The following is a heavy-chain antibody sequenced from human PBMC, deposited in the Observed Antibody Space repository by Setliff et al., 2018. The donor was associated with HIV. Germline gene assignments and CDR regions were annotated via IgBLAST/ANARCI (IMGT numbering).Heavy chain of an antibody. V-gene: IGHV3-30*01. CDR2: ISYDGSNK. CDR1: GFTFSNFA. Sequence: PGGSLRLSCVASGFTFSNFAMHWVRQAPGKGLEWVALISYDGSNKYYADSVKGRFTISRDNSKNTLFLQMNSLRAEDTAVYYCARDLPIYDTSGSLDYWGQGALVTVSS. D-gene: IGHD3-22*01. J-gene: IGHJ4*02. CDR3: ARDLPIYDTSGSLDY.